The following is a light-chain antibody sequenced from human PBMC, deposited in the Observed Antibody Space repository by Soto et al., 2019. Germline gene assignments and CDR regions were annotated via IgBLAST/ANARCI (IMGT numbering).Light chain of an antibody. Sequence: DIQMTQSPSSLSASVGDRVTITCRASQGISNYLAWYQQIPWKVPKLLISAASTLQSGAPSRFSGSGSGTDFPLTISSLQPEDDATYYCQKYTNAPAFGGGTKVEIK. V-gene: IGKV1-27*01. J-gene: IGKJ4*01. CDR2: AAS. CDR1: QGISNY. CDR3: QKYTNAPA.